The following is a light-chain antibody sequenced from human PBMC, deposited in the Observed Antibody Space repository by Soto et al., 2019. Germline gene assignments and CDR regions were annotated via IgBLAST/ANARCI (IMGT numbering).Light chain of an antibody. CDR1: SNDVGSYNS. Sequence: QSVLAQPASVSGSPGQSITISCTGNSNDVGSYNSVSWYQQYPGKAPTLMIHDVSNRPSGVSNRFSGSKSGNTASLTISGLQAEDEADYYCSSFTSSSSYVFGSGTRSPS. V-gene: IGLV2-14*03. CDR3: SSFTSSSSYV. J-gene: IGLJ1*01. CDR2: DVS.